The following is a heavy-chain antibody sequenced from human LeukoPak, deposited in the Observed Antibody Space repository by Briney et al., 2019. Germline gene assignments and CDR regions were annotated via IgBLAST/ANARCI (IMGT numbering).Heavy chain of an antibody. D-gene: IGHD3-9*01. CDR1: GYSISSGYY. CDR2: IYHSGST. V-gene: IGHV4-38-2*02. CDR3: ARHATLRYFDWLSLGSFDY. Sequence: PSETLSLTCTVSGYSISSGYYWGWIRQPPGKGLEWIGSIYHSGSTYYNPSLKSRVTISVDTSKNQFSLKLSSVTAADTAVYYCARHATLRYFDWLSLGSFDYWGQGTLVTVSS. J-gene: IGHJ4*02.